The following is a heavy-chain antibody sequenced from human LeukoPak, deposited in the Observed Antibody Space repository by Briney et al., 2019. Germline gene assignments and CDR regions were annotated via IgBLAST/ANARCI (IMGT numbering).Heavy chain of an antibody. V-gene: IGHV4-38-2*01. Sequence: SETLSLTCAVSGYSISSGYYWGWIRQPPGKGLEWIGSIYHSGSTYYNPSLKSRVTISVDTSKNQFSLKLRSVTAADTAVYYCARHRTSSNYFDYWGQGTPVTVPS. CDR3: ARHRTSSNYFDY. CDR2: IYHSGST. D-gene: IGHD1-1*01. CDR1: GYSISSGYY. J-gene: IGHJ4*02.